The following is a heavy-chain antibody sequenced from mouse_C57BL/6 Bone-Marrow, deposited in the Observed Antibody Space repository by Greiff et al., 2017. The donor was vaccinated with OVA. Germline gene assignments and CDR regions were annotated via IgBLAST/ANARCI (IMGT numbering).Heavy chain of an antibody. V-gene: IGHV1-52*01. Sequence: QVQLQQPGAELVRPGSSVKLSCKASGYTFTSYWMHWVKQRPIQGLEWIGNIDPSDSETHYNQKFKDKATLTVDKSSSTAYMQLSSLTSEDSAVYYCAREGDYGNYVSYAMDYWGQGTSVTVSS. D-gene: IGHD2-1*01. J-gene: IGHJ4*01. CDR1: GYTFTSYW. CDR2: IDPSDSET. CDR3: AREGDYGNYVSYAMDY.